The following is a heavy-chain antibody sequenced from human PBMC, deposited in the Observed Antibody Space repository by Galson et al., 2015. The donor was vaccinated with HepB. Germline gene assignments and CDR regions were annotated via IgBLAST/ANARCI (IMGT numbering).Heavy chain of an antibody. Sequence: SLRLSCAASGFTFGDYAMSWFRQAPGKGLEWVGFIRSKAYGGTTEYAASVKGRFTISRDDSKSIAYLQMNSLKTEDTAVYYCTRDAIVVVPAVIFDYWGQGTLVTVSS. J-gene: IGHJ4*02. CDR3: TRDAIVVVPAVIFDY. D-gene: IGHD2-2*02. CDR2: IRSKAYGGTT. CDR1: GFTFGDYA. V-gene: IGHV3-49*03.